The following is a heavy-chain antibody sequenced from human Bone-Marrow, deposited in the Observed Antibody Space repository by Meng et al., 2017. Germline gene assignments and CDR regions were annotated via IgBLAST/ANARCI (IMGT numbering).Heavy chain of an antibody. V-gene: IGHV1-69*05. J-gene: IGHJ4*02. CDR3: ARLGSSFDY. Sequence: LVQCGGEGRKLGAPLKVPSTASGGTFSSYAISWVRQAPGQGLEWMGGIIPIFGTANYAQKFQGRVTITRDTSASTAYMELSSLRSEDTAVYYCARLGSSFDYWGQGTLVTVSS. D-gene: IGHD2-2*01. CDR2: IIPIFGTA. CDR1: GGTFSSYA.